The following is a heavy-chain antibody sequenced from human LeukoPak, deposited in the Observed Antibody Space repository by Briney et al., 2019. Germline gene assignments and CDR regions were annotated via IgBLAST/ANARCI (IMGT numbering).Heavy chain of an antibody. CDR1: GFTFSTYS. V-gene: IGHV3-48*02. CDR2: ISSGSSTI. D-gene: IGHD6-19*01. J-gene: IGHJ4*02. Sequence: TGGSLRLSCAAFGFTFSTYSMNWVRQAPGKGLEWISYISSGSSTIHYADSVKGRFTISRDNAKNSLYLQMNSLRDEDTAVYYCARDYGYSSSFDYWGQGTLVAVSS. CDR3: ARDYGYSSSFDY.